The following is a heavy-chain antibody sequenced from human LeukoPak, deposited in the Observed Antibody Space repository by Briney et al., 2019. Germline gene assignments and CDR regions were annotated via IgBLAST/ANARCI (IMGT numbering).Heavy chain of an antibody. Sequence: GGSLRLSCAASGFTFSSYAMHWVRQAPGKGLEWVAVISYDGTNKDYADSVKGRFTISRDNSKNTLYLQMNSLRAEDTAVYYCAKRERSSWYNYFDYWGQGTLVTVSS. CDR3: AKRERSSWYNYFDY. CDR1: GFTFSSYA. D-gene: IGHD6-13*01. V-gene: IGHV3-30-3*02. J-gene: IGHJ4*02. CDR2: ISYDGTNK.